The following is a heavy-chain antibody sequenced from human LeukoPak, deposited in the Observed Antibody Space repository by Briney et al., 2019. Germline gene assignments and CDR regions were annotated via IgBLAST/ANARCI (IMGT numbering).Heavy chain of an antibody. V-gene: IGHV3-30*04. CDR1: GFTFSSYA. J-gene: IGHJ4*02. Sequence: GRSLRLSCAASGFTFSSYAMHWVRQAPGKGLEWVAVISYDGSNKYYADSVKGRFTISRDNSKNTLYLQMNSLRAEDTAVYYCARSGGYYDSSGYYYKTAPFDYWGQGTLVTVSS. CDR3: ARSGGYYDSSGYYYKTAPFDY. D-gene: IGHD3-22*01. CDR2: ISYDGSNK.